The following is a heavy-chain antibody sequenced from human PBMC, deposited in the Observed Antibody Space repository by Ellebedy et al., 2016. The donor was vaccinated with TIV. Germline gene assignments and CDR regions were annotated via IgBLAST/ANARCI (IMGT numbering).Heavy chain of an antibody. CDR2: IYYSGST. V-gene: IGHV4-39*01. D-gene: IGHD2-15*01. CDR1: GGSISSSSYY. Sequence: MPSETLSLTCTVSGGSISSSSYYWGWIRQPPGKGLEWIGSIYYSGSTYYNPSLKSRVTISVDTSKNQFSLKLSSVTAADTAVYYCAINHPGGVVVVGVLDAFDIWGQGTMVTVSS. CDR3: AINHPGGVVVVGVLDAFDI. J-gene: IGHJ3*02.